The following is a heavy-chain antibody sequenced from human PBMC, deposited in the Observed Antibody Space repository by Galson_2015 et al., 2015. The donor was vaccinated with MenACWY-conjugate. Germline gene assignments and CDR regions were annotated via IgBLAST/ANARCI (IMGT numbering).Heavy chain of an antibody. CDR1: GFTFSSYA. D-gene: IGHD3-22*01. Sequence: SLRLSCAASGFTFSSYAMSWVRQAPGKGLEWVSAISGSGGSTYYADSVKGRFTISRDNSKNTLYLQMNSLRAEDTAVYYCARHLGVDKTYYYDGMDVWGQGTTVTVSS. V-gene: IGHV3-23*01. CDR3: ARHLGVDKTYYYDGMDV. J-gene: IGHJ6*02. CDR2: ISGSGGST.